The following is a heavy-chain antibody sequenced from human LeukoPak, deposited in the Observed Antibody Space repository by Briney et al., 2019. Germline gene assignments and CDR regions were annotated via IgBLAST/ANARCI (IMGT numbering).Heavy chain of an antibody. J-gene: IGHJ5*02. CDR1: GGSISSYY. CDR2: IYYSGST. D-gene: IGHD4-17*01. CDR3: ARAGDYGWFDP. V-gene: IGHV4-59*01. Sequence: SETLSLTCTVSGGSISSYYWSWIRQPPGKGLEWIGYIYYSGSTNYNPSLKSRVTISVDTSKNQFSLKLSSVTAADTAVYYCARAGDYGWFDPWGQGTLVTVSS.